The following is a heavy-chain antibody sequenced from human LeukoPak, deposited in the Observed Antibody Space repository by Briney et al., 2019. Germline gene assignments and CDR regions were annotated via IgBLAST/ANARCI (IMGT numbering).Heavy chain of an antibody. CDR1: GYSFTTYW. J-gene: IGHJ2*01. V-gene: IGHV5-51*01. CDR2: IYPGDSDT. CDR3: ARLPVGAIYWYFDL. Sequence: GASLKISCKGSGYSFTTYWIGWVRQMPGKGLEWMGIIYPGDSDTTYSPSFQGQVTISADRSISTAYLQWSSLKASDTAMYYCARLPVGAIYWYFDLWGRGTLVTVSS. D-gene: IGHD1-26*01.